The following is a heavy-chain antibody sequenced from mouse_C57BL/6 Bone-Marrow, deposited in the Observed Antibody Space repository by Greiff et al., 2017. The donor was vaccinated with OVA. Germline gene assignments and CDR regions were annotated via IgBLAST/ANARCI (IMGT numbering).Heavy chain of an antibody. V-gene: IGHV1-81*01. Sequence: VHLVESGAELARPGASVKLSCKASGYTFTSYGISWVKQRTGQGLEWIGEIYPRSGNTYYNEKFKGKATLTADKSSSTAYMELRSLTSEDSAVYFCARSYYGSSPWFAYWGQGTLVTVSA. CDR1: GYTFTSYG. CDR2: IYPRSGNT. J-gene: IGHJ3*01. D-gene: IGHD1-1*01. CDR3: ARSYYGSSPWFAY.